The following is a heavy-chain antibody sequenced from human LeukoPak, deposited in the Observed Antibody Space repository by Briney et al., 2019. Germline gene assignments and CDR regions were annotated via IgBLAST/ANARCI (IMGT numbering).Heavy chain of an antibody. Sequence: ASVKVSCKASGYTFTSYDINWVRQATGQGLEWMGWMNPNRGNTGYAQKFQGRVTMTRNTSISTAYMELSSLRYEDTAVYYCARSGTRAAARRSNWFDPWGQGTLVTVSS. D-gene: IGHD1/OR15-1a*01. CDR1: GYTFTSYD. CDR3: ARSGTRAAARRSNWFDP. CDR2: MNPNRGNT. V-gene: IGHV1-8*01. J-gene: IGHJ5*02.